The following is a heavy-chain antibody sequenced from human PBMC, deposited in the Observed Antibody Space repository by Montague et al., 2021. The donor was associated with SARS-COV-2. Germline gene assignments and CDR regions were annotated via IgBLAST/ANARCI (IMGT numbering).Heavy chain of an antibody. V-gene: IGHV4-39*01. J-gene: IGHJ4*02. CDR1: GGSISSSSYY. Sequence: SETLSLTCTVSGGSISSSSYYWGWIRQPPGKGLEWIGSIYYSGSTYYNPSLKSRVTISVDTSKNQFSLKLSSVTAAATAVYYCARHRLGYCSSTSCQVGWGQGTLVTVSS. CDR3: ARHRLGYCSSTSCQVG. CDR2: IYYSGST. D-gene: IGHD2-2*01.